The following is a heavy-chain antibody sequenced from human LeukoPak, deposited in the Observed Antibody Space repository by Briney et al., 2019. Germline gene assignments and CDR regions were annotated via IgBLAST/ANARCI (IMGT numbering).Heavy chain of an antibody. CDR2: FDPEDGET. D-gene: IGHD3-10*01. Sequence: ASVKVSCKVSGYTLTELSMHWVRQAPGKGLEWMGGFDPEDGETIYAQKFQGRVTMTEDTSTDTAYMELSNLRSEDTAVYYCATVLYYYGSGSYYNFDYWGQGTLVTVSS. J-gene: IGHJ4*02. V-gene: IGHV1-24*01. CDR1: GYTLTELS. CDR3: ATVLYYYGSGSYYNFDY.